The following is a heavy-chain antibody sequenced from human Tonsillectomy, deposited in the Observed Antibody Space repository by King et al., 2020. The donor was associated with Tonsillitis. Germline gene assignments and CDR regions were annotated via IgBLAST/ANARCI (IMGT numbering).Heavy chain of an antibody. CDR1: GYTFTGYY. CDR3: ARDRGMLSGSHWYFDL. D-gene: IGHD2-8*01. CDR2: INPNSGGT. Sequence: VQLVESGAEVKKPGASVKVSCKASGYTFTGYYMHWVRQAPGQGLEWMAWINPNSGGTNYAQKFQGRVTMTRDTSISTAYMELSRLRSDDTAVYYCARDRGMLSGSHWYFDLWGRGTLVTVSS. V-gene: IGHV1-2*02. J-gene: IGHJ2*01.